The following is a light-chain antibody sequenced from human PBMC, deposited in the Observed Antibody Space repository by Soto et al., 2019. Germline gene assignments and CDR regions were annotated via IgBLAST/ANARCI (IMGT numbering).Light chain of an antibody. J-gene: IGKJ1*01. Sequence: DVVMTQSPLSLPVTLGQPASISCRSSQSLLTSDGNTYLNWFQQRPGQSPRRLIYKVSNRDSGVPDRFSGSGSGTDSTLKISRVEAEDVGVYYCMQGTHWPPWTFGQGTKVEIK. CDR1: QSLLTSDGNTY. V-gene: IGKV2-30*01. CDR3: MQGTHWPPWT. CDR2: KVS.